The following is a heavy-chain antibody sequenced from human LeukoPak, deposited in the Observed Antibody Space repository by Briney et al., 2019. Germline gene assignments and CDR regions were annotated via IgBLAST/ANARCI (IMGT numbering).Heavy chain of an antibody. D-gene: IGHD6-13*01. V-gene: IGHV3-23*01. J-gene: IGHJ4*02. CDR3: AKDAAGPEY. CDR2: ISAGGGST. Sequence: GGSLRLSCAASGLTFSDYSMTWVRQAPGKGLFWVSGISAGGGSTYYADSVKGRFTISRDNSRNTLYLQMNSLRAEDTAVYYCAKDAAGPEYWGQGTLVTVSS. CDR1: GLTFSDYS.